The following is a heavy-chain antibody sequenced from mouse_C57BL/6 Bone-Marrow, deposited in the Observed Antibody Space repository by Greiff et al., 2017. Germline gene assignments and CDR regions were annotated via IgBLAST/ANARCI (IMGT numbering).Heavy chain of an antibody. CDR3: ARNAFAY. Sequence: VKLQESGAELVRPGTSVKVSCKASGYAFTNYLIEWVKLRPGQGLEWIGVINPGSGGTKYHEQFKGKATLTAHKAAITAYMQLSSLTSEDSAVYCSARNAFAYWGQGTLVTVSA. CDR2: INPGSGGT. V-gene: IGHV1-54*01. J-gene: IGHJ3*01. CDR1: GYAFTNYL.